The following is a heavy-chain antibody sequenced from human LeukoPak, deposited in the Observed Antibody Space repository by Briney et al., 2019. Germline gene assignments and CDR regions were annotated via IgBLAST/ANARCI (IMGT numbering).Heavy chain of an antibody. V-gene: IGHV3-30*04. D-gene: IGHD1-1*01. Sequence: GGFLRLSCAASGFTFSSYAMHWVRQSPGKGLEWVAVISHDGSNKYYADSVKGRFTISRDNSKNTLYLQMNSLRAEDTAVYYCARDRSWNDAGFDYWGQGTLVTVSS. CDR2: ISHDGSNK. J-gene: IGHJ4*02. CDR1: GFTFSSYA. CDR3: ARDRSWNDAGFDY.